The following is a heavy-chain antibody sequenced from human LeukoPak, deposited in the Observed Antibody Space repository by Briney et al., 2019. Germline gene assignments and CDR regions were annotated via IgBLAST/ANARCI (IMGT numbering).Heavy chain of an antibody. CDR1: GLTFSSYW. V-gene: IGHV3-7*01. CDR3: ARDSSSSYYSRGYTYYYYYMDV. CDR2: INQDGTDK. J-gene: IGHJ6*03. Sequence: GGSLRLSCAASGLTFSSYWMTWVRQAPGKGLEWVANINQDGTDKNYVGSVKGRFTISRDNAKNSLFLEMNGLRVEDTAVYYCARDSSSSYYSRGYTYYYYYMDVWGKGTTVTVSS. D-gene: IGHD6-13*01.